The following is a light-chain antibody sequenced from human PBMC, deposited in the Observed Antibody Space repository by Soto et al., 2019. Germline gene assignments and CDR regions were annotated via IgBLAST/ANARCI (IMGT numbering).Light chain of an antibody. V-gene: IGKV1-5*03. CDR2: KAS. J-gene: IGKJ1*01. CDR3: QHYNSYSEA. CDR1: QTISSW. Sequence: DVQSSRYPFTLPVSVQDRLTITCRASQTISSWLAWYQQKPGIAPKLLIYKASTLKSGVPSRFSGSGSGTEFTLTISSLQPDDFATYYCQHYNSYSEAFGQGTKVDIK.